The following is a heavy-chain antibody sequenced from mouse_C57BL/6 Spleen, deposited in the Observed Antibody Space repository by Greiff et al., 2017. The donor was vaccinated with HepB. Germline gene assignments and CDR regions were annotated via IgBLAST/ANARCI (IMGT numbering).Heavy chain of an antibody. CDR1: GEEVNSEG. D-gene: IGHD3-2*02. J-gene: IGHJ3*01. CDR3: ARGRTAQATAWFAY. CDR2: IDPSDSYT. Sequence: VQRKQKGEERGRRGEEVKRGGKGGGEEVNSEGTDGGGERPGQGIEWIGEIDPSDSYTNYNQKFKGKSTLTVDKSSSTAYMQLSSLTSEDSAVYYCARGRTAQATAWFAYWGQGTLVTVSA. V-gene: IGHV1-69*01.